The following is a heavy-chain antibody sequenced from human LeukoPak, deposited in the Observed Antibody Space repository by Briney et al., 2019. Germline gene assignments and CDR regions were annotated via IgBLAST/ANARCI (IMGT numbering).Heavy chain of an antibody. V-gene: IGHV1-8*01. CDR2: MNPNSANT. D-gene: IGHD4-17*01. Sequence: ASVKVSCKASGYTFTSFDIIWVRQATGQGLEWMGWMNPNSANTGYAQKFQGRVTMTRNTSISTAYMELSSLRSEDTAVYYCARAHQPYGDYAFDYWGQGTLVTVSS. CDR1: GYTFTSFD. CDR3: ARAHQPYGDYAFDY. J-gene: IGHJ4*02.